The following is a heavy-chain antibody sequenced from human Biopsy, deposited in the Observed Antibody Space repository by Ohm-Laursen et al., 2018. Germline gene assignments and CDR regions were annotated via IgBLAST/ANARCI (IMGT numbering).Heavy chain of an antibody. CDR2: MNEDETIK. CDR3: ARAGYSSGYDY. J-gene: IGHJ4*02. Sequence: ESLRISCNASGFIFSNYWMSWVRQAPGKGLEWVTNMNEDETIKNYVDSVKGRFTISRDNAKNSLYLQLNSLRAEDTAVYYCARAGYSSGYDYWGQGTLVTVSS. CDR1: GFIFSNYW. D-gene: IGHD3-22*01. V-gene: IGHV3-7*01.